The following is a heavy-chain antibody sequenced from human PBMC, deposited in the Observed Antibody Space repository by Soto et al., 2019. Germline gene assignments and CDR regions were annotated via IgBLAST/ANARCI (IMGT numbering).Heavy chain of an antibody. V-gene: IGHV4-31*03. CDR1: GGSIYTGGFY. CDR3: ATSLVTSRTRVDY. D-gene: IGHD1-26*01. J-gene: IGHJ4*02. CDR2: IYYTGST. Sequence: QVQLQESGPGLVKPSQTLSLTCPVSGGSIYTGGFYWSWIRQLPGKGLEWLGYIYYTGSTQYTPSLKSRLTISTDASDNQFSLRLTSVTAADTAVYYCATSLVTSRTRVDYWGQGTLVTVSS.